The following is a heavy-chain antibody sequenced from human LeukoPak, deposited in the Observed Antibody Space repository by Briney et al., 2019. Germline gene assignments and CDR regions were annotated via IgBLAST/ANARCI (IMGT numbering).Heavy chain of an antibody. CDR1: GGSFSGYY. V-gene: IGHV4-34*01. J-gene: IGHJ4*02. CDR3: ARAPYYYGSGSRPMFDY. D-gene: IGHD3-10*01. CDR2: INHSGST. Sequence: SETLSLTCAVYGGSFSGYYWSWIRQPPGKGLEWIGEINHSGSTNYNPSLKSRVTISVDTSKNQFSLKLSSVTAADTAVYHCARAPYYYGSGSRPMFDYWGQGTLVTVSS.